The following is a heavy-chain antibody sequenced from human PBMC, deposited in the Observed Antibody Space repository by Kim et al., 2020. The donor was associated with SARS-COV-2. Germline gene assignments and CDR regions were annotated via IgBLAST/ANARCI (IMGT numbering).Heavy chain of an antibody. D-gene: IGHD6-13*01. CDR1: GFTFSSYA. CDR3: ARPPGYSSSWYLGDDY. J-gene: IGHJ4*01. Sequence: GGSLRLSCAASGFTFSSYAMHWVRQAPGKGLEWVAVISYDGSNKYYADSVKGRFTISRDNSKNTLYLQMNSLRAEDTAVYYCARPPGYSSSWYLGDDYWG. V-gene: IGHV3-30-3*01. CDR2: ISYDGSNK.